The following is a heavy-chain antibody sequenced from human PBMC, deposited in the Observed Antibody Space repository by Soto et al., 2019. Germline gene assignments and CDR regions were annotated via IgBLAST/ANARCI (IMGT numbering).Heavy chain of an antibody. CDR2: LNAFNGNT. Sequence: ASVKVSCKASGYNFNVYAIHWVRQAPGQSLEWMGWLNAFNGNTKYSQKFQGRVTITRDTSASTVSMELSSLRSDDTAIYYCARELFSSYYFDYWGQGTQVTV. CDR1: GYNFNVYA. J-gene: IGHJ4*02. V-gene: IGHV1-3*01. CDR3: ARELFSSYYFDY.